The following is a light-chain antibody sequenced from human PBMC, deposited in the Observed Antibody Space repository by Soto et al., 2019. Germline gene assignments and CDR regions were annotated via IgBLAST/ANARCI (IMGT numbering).Light chain of an antibody. J-gene: IGKJ1*01. V-gene: IGKV1-5*03. CDR1: QSISNW. Sequence: DIQMTQSPSTVSASVGDRVTITCRASQSISNWLAWYQQKPGKAPNLLIYKASSLEGGVPSRFSDSGSGTEFTLTISSLQPDDFATYYCQQYNRTFGPGTTVEIK. CDR2: KAS. CDR3: QQYNRT.